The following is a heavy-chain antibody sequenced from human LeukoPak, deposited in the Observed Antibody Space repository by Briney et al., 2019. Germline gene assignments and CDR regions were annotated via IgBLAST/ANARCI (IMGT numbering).Heavy chain of an antibody. Sequence: GGSLRLSCAASGFTFSSYAMSWVRQAPGKGLEWVSAICGSDGSRYYADSVKGRFTISRDNAKNTLYLQMNSLRVEDTAVYYCARLTGASDYWGQGALVTVSS. D-gene: IGHD7-27*01. J-gene: IGHJ4*02. CDR1: GFTFSSYA. CDR2: ICGSDGSR. V-gene: IGHV3-23*01. CDR3: ARLTGASDY.